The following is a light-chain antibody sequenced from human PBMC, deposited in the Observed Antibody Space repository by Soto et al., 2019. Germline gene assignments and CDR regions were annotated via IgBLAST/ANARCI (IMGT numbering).Light chain of an antibody. CDR3: TSYTSSSIYV. Sequence: QSALTQPASVSGSPGQSITISCTGTSSDVGGYKYVSWYQQHPGKAPKLMIYDVSNRHSGVSNRFSGSKSGNTASLTISGLQAEDEADYYCTSYTSSSIYVFGTGTKVTVL. J-gene: IGLJ1*01. V-gene: IGLV2-14*01. CDR1: SSDVGGYKY. CDR2: DVS.